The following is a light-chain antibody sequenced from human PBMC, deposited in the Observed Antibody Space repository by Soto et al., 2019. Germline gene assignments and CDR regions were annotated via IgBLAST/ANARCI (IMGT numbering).Light chain of an antibody. Sequence: SYELTQPPSVSVAPGKTARITCGGNNIGSKGVHWYQQKPGQAPVVVMYYDSDRPSGIPERFSGAKSGNTATLTISRVEAGDEADYYCQVWDKSSDHAVFGGGTQLTVL. CDR1: NIGSKG. CDR2: YDS. V-gene: IGLV3-21*04. CDR3: QVWDKSSDHAV. J-gene: IGLJ7*01.